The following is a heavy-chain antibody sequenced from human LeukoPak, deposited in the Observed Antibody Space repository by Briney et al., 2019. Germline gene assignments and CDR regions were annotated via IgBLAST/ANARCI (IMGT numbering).Heavy chain of an antibody. J-gene: IGHJ4*02. Sequence: SETLSLTCTVSGGSISSYYWSWIRQPPGKGLEWIGYIYYSGSTNYNPSLKSRVTISVDTSKNQFSLKLSSVTAADTAVYYCARRSGTMVRGVIITSLGFDYWGQGTLVTVSS. CDR3: ARRSGTMVRGVIITSLGFDY. V-gene: IGHV4-59*01. D-gene: IGHD3-10*01. CDR1: GGSISSYY. CDR2: IYYSGST.